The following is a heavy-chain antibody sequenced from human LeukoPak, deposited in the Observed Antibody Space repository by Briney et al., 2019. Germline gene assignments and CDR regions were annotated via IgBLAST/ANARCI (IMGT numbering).Heavy chain of an antibody. CDR2: IYYSGST. J-gene: IGHJ4*02. CDR3: ARVQRPLDGADY. V-gene: IGHV4-59*01. Sequence: PSETLSLTCTVSGGSISSYSWSWIRQPPGKGLEWIGYIYYSGSTYYNPSPRSRVTISVDTSKNLFSLKLSSVTAADTAVYYCARVQRPLDGADYWGQGTLVTVSS. D-gene: IGHD1-1*01. CDR1: GGSISSYS.